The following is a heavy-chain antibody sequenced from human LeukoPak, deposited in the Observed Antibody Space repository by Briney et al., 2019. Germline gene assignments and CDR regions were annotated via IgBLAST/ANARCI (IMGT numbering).Heavy chain of an antibody. CDR1: GGSTSSSTYY. V-gene: IGHV4-39*02. CDR2: IYDSGST. CDR3: ARDLPPYYFDY. J-gene: IGHJ4*02. Sequence: PSETLSLTCTVSGGSTSSSTYYWDWIRQPPGKGLEWIGNIYDSGSTHYNPSLESRVTISVDTSKNQFSLKLNSVTAADTAVYYCARDLPPYYFDYWGQGTLVTVSS.